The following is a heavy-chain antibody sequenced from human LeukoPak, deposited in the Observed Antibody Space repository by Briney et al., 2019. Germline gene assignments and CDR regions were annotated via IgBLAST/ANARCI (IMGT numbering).Heavy chain of an antibody. CDR2: ISGSGGST. J-gene: IGHJ3*02. CDR1: GFTFSSYA. Sequence: PGGSLRLSCAASGFTFSSYAMSWVRQAPRKGLEGVSAISGSGGSTYYADSVKGRFTISRDNSKNTLYLQMNSLRAEDTALYYCGKTSGSCSTVGYAFDIWGQGTMVTVSS. D-gene: IGHD1-26*01. V-gene: IGHV3-23*01. CDR3: GKTSGSCSTVGYAFDI.